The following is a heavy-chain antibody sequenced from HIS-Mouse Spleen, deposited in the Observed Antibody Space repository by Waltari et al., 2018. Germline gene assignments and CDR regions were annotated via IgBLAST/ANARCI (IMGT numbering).Heavy chain of an antibody. V-gene: IGHV3-30*18. D-gene: IGHD1-26*01. CDR2: ISYEGSNK. J-gene: IGHJ4*02. CDR3: AKVNSGSYYFDY. CDR1: GFTFSSYG. Sequence: QVQLVESGGGVVQPGRSLRLSCAASGFTFSSYGMHWVRQAPGKGLEWVAVISYEGSNKYYAGSVKGRFTISRDNSKNTLCLQMNSLRAEDTAVYYCAKVNSGSYYFDYWGQGTLVTVSS.